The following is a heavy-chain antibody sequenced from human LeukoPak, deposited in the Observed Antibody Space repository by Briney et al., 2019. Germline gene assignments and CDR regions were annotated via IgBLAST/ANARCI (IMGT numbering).Heavy chain of an antibody. CDR1: GFTFSSYS. V-gene: IGHV3-21*01. CDR3: ARDLGLDYYDSSGYSRAEPT. Sequence: PGGSLRLSCAASGFTFSSYSMNWVRQAPGKGVEWVSSISSSSSYIYYADSVKGRFTISRDKAKNSVYVQMKSRRDEDTAVYYCARDLGLDYYDSSGYSRAEPTWGQGTLVTVSS. J-gene: IGHJ5*02. D-gene: IGHD3-22*01. CDR2: ISSSSSYI.